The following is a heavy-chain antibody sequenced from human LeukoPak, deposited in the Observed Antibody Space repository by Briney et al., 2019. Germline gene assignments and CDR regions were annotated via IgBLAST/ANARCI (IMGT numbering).Heavy chain of an antibody. J-gene: IGHJ3*01. V-gene: IGHV4-59*08. CDR1: GGSTSSPF. CDR3: ARDDYGVFDAFDV. D-gene: IGHD3-16*01. CDR2: VYNSGST. Sequence: SETLSLTCTGSGGSTSSPFWTWIRQPPGKGLEWLGYVYNSGSTNYNPSLQSRVTMTLDASKNQFYLKLTSVTAADTAVYLYARDDYGVFDAFDVWGQGTVVTVSS.